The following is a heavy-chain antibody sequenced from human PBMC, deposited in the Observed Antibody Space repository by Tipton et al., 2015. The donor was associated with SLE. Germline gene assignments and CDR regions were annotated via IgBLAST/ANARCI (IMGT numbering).Heavy chain of an antibody. Sequence: TLSLTCDVSGGSFSDYYWDWIRQHPGTGMEWIGCIHSRGSTYYTPSPTSRSTMSVDTSNNQFPLQLSPVTAADTALYYCARAKAWEDGFDVWGQGTMVTVSA. V-gene: IGHV4-31*11. CDR2: IHSRGST. D-gene: IGHD1-26*01. CDR3: ARAKAWEDGFDV. J-gene: IGHJ3*01. CDR1: GGSFSDYY.